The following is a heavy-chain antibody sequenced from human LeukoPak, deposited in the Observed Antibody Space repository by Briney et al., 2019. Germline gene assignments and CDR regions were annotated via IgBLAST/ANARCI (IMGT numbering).Heavy chain of an antibody. J-gene: IGHJ6*03. CDR3: ARVGDILTGRYYYYYMDV. CDR2: IKQDGSET. Sequence: PGGSLRLSCVASGFPFSNYWMTWVRQTPGKGLEWVANIKQDGSETHYVDSVKGRFTISRDNAKNSLYLQMNSLRAEDTAVYYCARVGDILTGRYYYYYMDVWGKGTTVTISS. D-gene: IGHD3-9*01. CDR1: GFPFSNYW. V-gene: IGHV3-7*01.